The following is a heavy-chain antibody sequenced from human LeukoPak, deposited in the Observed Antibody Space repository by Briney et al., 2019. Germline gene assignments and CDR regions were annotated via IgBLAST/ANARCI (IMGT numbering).Heavy chain of an antibody. CDR3: AKDAEGVTQDY. D-gene: IGHD2-21*02. J-gene: IGHJ4*02. Sequence: GGSLRLSCAASGFTVSSNYMSWVRQAPGKGLEWVSVIYSGGSTYYADSVKGRFTISRDNSKNTLYLQMNSLRAEDTAVYYCAKDAEGVTQDYWGQGTLVTVSS. CDR2: IYSGGST. V-gene: IGHV3-66*01. CDR1: GFTVSSNY.